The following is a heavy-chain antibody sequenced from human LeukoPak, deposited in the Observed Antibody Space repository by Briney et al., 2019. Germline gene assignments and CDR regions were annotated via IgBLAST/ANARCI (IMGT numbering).Heavy chain of an antibody. CDR1: GFTFSSYA. CDR2: IVGSGDNT. Sequence: GGSPRLSCAASGFTFSSYAMAWVRQAPGKGLEWVSGIVGSGDNTFYADSVKGRVTISRDNSKNTLYLQMNGLRAEDTAVYYCAKRDYADSTTYAPLFDYWGQGTLVTVSS. V-gene: IGHV3-23*01. CDR3: AKRDYADSTTYAPLFDY. J-gene: IGHJ4*02. D-gene: IGHD2/OR15-2a*01.